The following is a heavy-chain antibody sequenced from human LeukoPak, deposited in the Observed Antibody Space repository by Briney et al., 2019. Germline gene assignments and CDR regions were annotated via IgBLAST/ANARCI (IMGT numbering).Heavy chain of an antibody. V-gene: IGHV4-61*01. CDR2: IYYSGST. D-gene: IGHD3-3*01. J-gene: IGHJ3*02. Sequence: SETLSLTCTVSGGSISSSSYYWSWIRQPPGKGVEWIGYIYYSGSTNYNPSLKSRVTISVDTSKNQFSLKLSSVTAADTAVYYCARRTYDLWSGDYTGAFDIWGQGTMVTVSS. CDR3: ARRTYDLWSGDYTGAFDI. CDR1: GGSISSSSYY.